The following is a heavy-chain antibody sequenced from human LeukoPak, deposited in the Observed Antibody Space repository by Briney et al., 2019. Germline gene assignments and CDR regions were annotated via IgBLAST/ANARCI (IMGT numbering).Heavy chain of an antibody. V-gene: IGHV3-30*04. D-gene: IGHD5-18*01. Sequence: GRSLRLSCAASGFTFSSYAMHWVRQAPGKGLEGVAVVSYDGSNKYYADSVKGRFTISRDNSKNTLYLQMNSLRAEDTAVYYCARDRDTAMVYWFDPWGQGTLVTVSS. J-gene: IGHJ5*02. CDR1: GFTFSSYA. CDR2: VSYDGSNK. CDR3: ARDRDTAMVYWFDP.